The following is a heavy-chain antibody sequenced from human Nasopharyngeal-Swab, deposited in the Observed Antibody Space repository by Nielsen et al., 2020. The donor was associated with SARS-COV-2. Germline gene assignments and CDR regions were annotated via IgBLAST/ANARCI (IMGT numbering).Heavy chain of an antibody. V-gene: IGHV1-8*01. J-gene: IGHJ6*02. D-gene: IGHD1-26*01. CDR2: MNPNRGNT. CDR3: ARTGYSGSYPYYYYYYGMDV. CDR1: GYTFTSYD. Sequence: ASVKVSCKASGYTFTSYDINWVRQATGQGLEWMGWMNPNRGNTGYAQKFQGRVTMTRNTSISTAYMELSSLRSEDTAVYYCARTGYSGSYPYYYYYYGMDVWGQGTTVTVSS.